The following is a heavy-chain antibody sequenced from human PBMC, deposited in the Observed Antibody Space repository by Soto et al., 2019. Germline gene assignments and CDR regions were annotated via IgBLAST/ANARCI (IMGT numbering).Heavy chain of an antibody. CDR3: TPRSGREVY. CDR1: GFTFSNGH. J-gene: IGHJ4*02. CDR2: IRSKTEGETT. Sequence: EVQLVESGGGLVKPGGSLRLSCAASGFTFSNGHMAWVRQGPGKGLEWVGHIRSKTEGETTDYGAPVRDRFTISREETKNTLYLEMNTLQPDDTTIYYCTPRSGREVYWGQGTLVTGSA. V-gene: IGHV3-15*05. D-gene: IGHD1-26*01.